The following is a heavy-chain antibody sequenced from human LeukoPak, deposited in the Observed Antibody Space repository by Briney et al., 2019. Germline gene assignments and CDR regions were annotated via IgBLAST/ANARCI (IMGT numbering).Heavy chain of an antibody. V-gene: IGHV3-7*01. CDR2: IKQDGSEK. J-gene: IGHJ4*02. CDR3: ARVLDGN. D-gene: IGHD5-24*01. Sequence: GGSLRLSCAASGFTFSSYWMTWVRQAPGKGLQWVANIKQDGSEKYYVDSVKGRLTISRDNAKNSLYLQMDSLRTEDTAVYYCARVLDGNWGQGTLVTVSS. CDR1: GFTFSSYW.